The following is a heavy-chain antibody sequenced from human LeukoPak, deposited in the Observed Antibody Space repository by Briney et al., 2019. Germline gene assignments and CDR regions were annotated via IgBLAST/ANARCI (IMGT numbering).Heavy chain of an antibody. V-gene: IGHV1-69*13. CDR3: ATSIRFLEWLPPSGYMDV. CDR2: IIPIFGTA. CDR1: GGTFSSYA. J-gene: IGHJ6*03. Sequence: SVKVSCKASGGTFSSYAISWVRQAPGQGLEWMGGIIPIFGTANYAQKFQGRVTITADESTSTAYMEVSSLRSEDTAVYYCATSIRFLEWLPPSGYMDVWGKGTRVTVSS. D-gene: IGHD3-3*01.